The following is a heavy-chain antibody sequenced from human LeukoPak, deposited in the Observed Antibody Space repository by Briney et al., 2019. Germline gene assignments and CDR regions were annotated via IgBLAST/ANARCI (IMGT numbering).Heavy chain of an antibody. CDR1: GFTVSGNY. J-gene: IGHJ6*02. D-gene: IGHD5-24*01. Sequence: GGSLRLSCAASGFTVSGNYMSWVRQPPGKGLEWVSLLYSGDSTYYADSVKGRFSISRDNSKSTLYLQMNSLRAEDTAVYYCASREKGYYYGMDVWGQGTTVTVSS. CDR3: ASREKGYYYGMDV. CDR2: LYSGDST. V-gene: IGHV3-66*01.